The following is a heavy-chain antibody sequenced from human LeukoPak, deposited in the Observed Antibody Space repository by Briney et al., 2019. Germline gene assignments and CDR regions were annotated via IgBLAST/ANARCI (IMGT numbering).Heavy chain of an antibody. J-gene: IGHJ6*02. Sequence: KPSETLSLTCTVSGDSSSSYYWSWIRQPPGKTLECVGYIHSSGRTNYNPSVKSRVTISIGTSKNQFSLQLSCVTAADPAVYYCAKDAEMATPYYYVMDVWGQGTTVTVSS. V-gene: IGHV4-59*01. CDR1: GDSSSSYY. D-gene: IGHD5-24*01. CDR2: IHSSGRT. CDR3: AKDAEMATPYYYVMDV.